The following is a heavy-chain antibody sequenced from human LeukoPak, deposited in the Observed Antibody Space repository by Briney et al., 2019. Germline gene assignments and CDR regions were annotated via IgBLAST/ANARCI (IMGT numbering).Heavy chain of an antibody. D-gene: IGHD3-22*01. CDR2: IYYSGST. Sequence: SETLSLTCTVSGGSISSSTYYWGWIRQPPGKGLEWIGNIYYSGSTNYNPSLKSRVAISVDTSKNQFSLKLSSVTAADTAVYYCARDVRYYDSSGSYNWFDPWGQGTLVTVSS. J-gene: IGHJ5*02. CDR3: ARDVRYYDSSGSYNWFDP. V-gene: IGHV4-39*07. CDR1: GGSISSSTYY.